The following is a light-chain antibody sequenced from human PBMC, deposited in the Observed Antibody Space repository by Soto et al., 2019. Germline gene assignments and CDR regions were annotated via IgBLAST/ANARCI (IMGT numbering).Light chain of an antibody. J-gene: IGLJ3*02. CDR3: VAWDDTLNGVV. V-gene: IGLV1-44*01. CDR1: TSNIGATT. CDR2: DND. Sequence: QSVLTQPPSASGAPGQRLTISCSGSTSNIGATTVNWYQHLPGTAPKLLVYDNDRRPSGVPDRFSGSKSGTSASLAISGLQSEDEADYYCVAWDDTLNGVVFGGGTKLT.